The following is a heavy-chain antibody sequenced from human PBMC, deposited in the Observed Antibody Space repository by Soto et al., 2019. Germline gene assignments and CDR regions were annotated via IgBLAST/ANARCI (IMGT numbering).Heavy chain of an antibody. CDR2: ISSSSSTI. Sequence: EVQLVESGGGLVQPGGSLRLSCAASGFTFSSYSMNWVRQAPGKGLEWVSYISSSSSTIYYADSVKGRFTISRDNAENSQYLQMNSLRDEETAVYYCARTSGRFAYWVQGTLVTVSS. V-gene: IGHV3-48*02. J-gene: IGHJ4*02. CDR3: ARTSGRFAY. D-gene: IGHD1-1*01. CDR1: GFTFSSYS.